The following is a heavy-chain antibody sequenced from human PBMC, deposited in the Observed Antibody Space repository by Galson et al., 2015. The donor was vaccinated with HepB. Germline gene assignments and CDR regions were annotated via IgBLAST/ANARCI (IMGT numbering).Heavy chain of an antibody. CDR2: FDPEDGET. V-gene: IGHV1-24*01. J-gene: IGHJ4*02. CDR3: ATTVGATRVYYFDY. D-gene: IGHD1-26*01. Sequence: CKVSGYTLTELSMHWVRQAPGKGLEWMGGFDPEDGETIYAQKFQGRVTMTEDTSTDTAYMELSSLRSEDTAVYYCATTVGATRVYYFDYWGQGTLVTVSS. CDR1: GYTLTELS.